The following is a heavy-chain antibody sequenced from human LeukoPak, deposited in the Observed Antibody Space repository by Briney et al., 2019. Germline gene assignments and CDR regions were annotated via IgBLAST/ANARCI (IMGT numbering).Heavy chain of an antibody. CDR3: AKDISGGDCPDY. V-gene: IGHV3-30*18. CDR1: AFTFSNYG. D-gene: IGHD2-21*02. CDR2: ISYDGSDK. J-gene: IGHJ4*02. Sequence: GGSLRLSCAASAFTFSNYGMYWVRQAPGKGLEWVAVISYDGSDKYYADSVKGRFTISRDNSKNTVYLQMNSLRAEDTAVYYCAKDISGGDCPDYWGQGTPVTVSS.